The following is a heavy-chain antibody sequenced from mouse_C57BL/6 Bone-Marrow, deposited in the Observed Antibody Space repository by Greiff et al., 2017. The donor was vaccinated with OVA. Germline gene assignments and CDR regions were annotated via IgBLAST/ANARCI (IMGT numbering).Heavy chain of an antibody. Sequence: QVQLQQSGAELVKPGASVKISCKASGYAFSSYWMNWVKQRPGKGLEWIGQIYPGDGDTNYNGKFKGKATLTADKSSSTAYMQLSSLTSEDSAVYFCARSGYSKWYFDVWGTGTTVTVSS. V-gene: IGHV1-80*01. J-gene: IGHJ1*03. CDR2: IYPGDGDT. CDR1: GYAFSSYW. D-gene: IGHD2-5*01. CDR3: ARSGYSKWYFDV.